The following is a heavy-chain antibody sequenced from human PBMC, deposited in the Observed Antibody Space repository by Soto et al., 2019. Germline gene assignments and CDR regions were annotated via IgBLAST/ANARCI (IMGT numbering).Heavy chain of an antibody. J-gene: IGHJ6*03. Sequence: SETLSLTCTVSGGSISSYYWSWIRQPPGKGLEWIGYIYYSGSTNYNPSLKSRVTISVDTSKNQFSLKLSSVTAADTAVYYCARRATVTTSYVSYYMDVWGKGTTVTVSS. V-gene: IGHV4-59*08. D-gene: IGHD4-17*01. CDR3: ARRATVTTSYVSYYMDV. CDR1: GGSISSYY. CDR2: IYYSGST.